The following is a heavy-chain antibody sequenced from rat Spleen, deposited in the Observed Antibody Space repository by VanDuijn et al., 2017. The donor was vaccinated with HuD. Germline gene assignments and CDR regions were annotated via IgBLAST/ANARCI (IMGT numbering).Heavy chain of an antibody. CDR1: GFTFSNYY. CDR2: ISPGGGNT. V-gene: IGHV5-25*01. J-gene: IGHJ1*01. Sequence: EVQLVESGGGLVQPGGSLKLSCAASGFTFSNYYMAWVRQAPTKGLEWVTSISPGGGNTYYRDSVKGRFTVSRHDAKSTLYLQMDSLRSEDTATYYCTRQGNNFWYFDFWGPGTMVTVSS. CDR3: TRQGNNFWYFDF. D-gene: IGHD4-5*01.